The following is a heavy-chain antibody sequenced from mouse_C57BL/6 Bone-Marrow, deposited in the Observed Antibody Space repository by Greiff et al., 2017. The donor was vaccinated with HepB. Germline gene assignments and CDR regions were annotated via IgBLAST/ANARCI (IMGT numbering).Heavy chain of an antibody. J-gene: IGHJ4*01. Sequence: EVQLVESGGGLVQPGGSLKLSCAASGFTFSDYYMYWVRQTPEKRLEWVAYISNGGGSNYYPDTVKGRFTISRDNAKNTLYLQMSLLKSEDTAMYYCARQRDYDFYAMDYWGQGTSVTVSS. CDR2: ISNGGGSN. D-gene: IGHD2-4*01. CDR1: GFTFSDYY. V-gene: IGHV5-12*01. CDR3: ARQRDYDFYAMDY.